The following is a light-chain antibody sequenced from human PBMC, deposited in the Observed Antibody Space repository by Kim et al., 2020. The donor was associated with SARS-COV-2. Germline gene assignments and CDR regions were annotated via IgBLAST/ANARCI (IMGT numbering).Light chain of an antibody. V-gene: IGKV3-15*01. Sequence: SAGERATLHCRASQRISSNLAWYQQKLGQAPRRLIYGASTRATGIPVRFSGSGSGTEFTLTISSLQSEDCAVYYCQQYNNWPTWTFGQGTKVDIK. CDR1: QRISSN. J-gene: IGKJ1*01. CDR2: GAS. CDR3: QQYNNWPTWT.